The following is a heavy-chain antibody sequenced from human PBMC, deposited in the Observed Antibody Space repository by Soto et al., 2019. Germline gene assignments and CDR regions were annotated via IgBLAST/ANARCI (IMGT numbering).Heavy chain of an antibody. CDR1: GYTFTSYA. J-gene: IGHJ4*02. CDR2: INAGNGNT. D-gene: IGHD3-10*01. Sequence: QVQLVQSGAEVKKPGASVKVSCKASGYTFTSYAMYWMRQAPGQRLEWMGWINAGNGNTKYSQKFQGRVTITRDTSASTAYMELSSLRSEDTAVYYCARDLGFGLSDYWGQGTLVTVSS. CDR3: ARDLGFGLSDY. V-gene: IGHV1-3*01.